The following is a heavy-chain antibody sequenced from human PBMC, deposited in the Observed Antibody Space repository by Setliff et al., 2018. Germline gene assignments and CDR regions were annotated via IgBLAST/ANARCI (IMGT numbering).Heavy chain of an antibody. J-gene: IGHJ2*01. D-gene: IGHD3-16*01. V-gene: IGHV4-59*08. CDR3: ARPPRGGRWYFDL. Sequence: PSETLSLTCNVSGGSIRSYYRSWIRQPPGKGPEWIGYIYYSGSTNYNPSLKSRVTISVDTSKNQFSLKLSSVTAADTAAYYCARPPRGGRWYFDLWGRGTLVTVSS. CDR1: GGSIRSYY. CDR2: IYYSGST.